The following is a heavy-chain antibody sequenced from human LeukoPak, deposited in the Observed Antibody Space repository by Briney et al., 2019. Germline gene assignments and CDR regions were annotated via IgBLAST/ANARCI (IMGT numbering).Heavy chain of an antibody. CDR2: ISGSGGNT. CDR3: AKDQRSIAVAGYFDY. V-gene: IGHV3-23*01. D-gene: IGHD6-19*01. J-gene: IGHJ4*02. Sequence: GGSLRLSCAASGFIFGSYAMSWVHQAPGKGLEWVSVISGSGGNTYYADSVKGRFTISRDNSKNTLYLQMNSLRAEDTAVYYCAKDQRSIAVAGYFDYWGQGTLVTVSS. CDR1: GFIFGSYA.